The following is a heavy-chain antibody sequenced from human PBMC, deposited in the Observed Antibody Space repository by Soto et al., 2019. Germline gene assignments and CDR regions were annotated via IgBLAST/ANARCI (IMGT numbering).Heavy chain of an antibody. CDR3: TTDANDILTGYYYY. Sequence: GGSLRLSCAASGSTFSNAWMSWVRQAPGKGLEWVGRIKSKTDGGTTDYAAPVKGRFTISRDDSKNTLYLQMNSLKTEDTAVYYCTTDANDILTGYYYYWGQGTLVTVSS. CDR1: GSTFSNAW. D-gene: IGHD3-9*01. V-gene: IGHV3-15*01. CDR2: IKSKTDGGTT. J-gene: IGHJ4*02.